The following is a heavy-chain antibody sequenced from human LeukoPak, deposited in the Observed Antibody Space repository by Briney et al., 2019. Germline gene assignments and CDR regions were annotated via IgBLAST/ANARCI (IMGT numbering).Heavy chain of an antibody. J-gene: IGHJ6*03. D-gene: IGHD3-10*01. CDR2: INHSGRI. Sequence: SETLSLTCTVSGGSISNYYWGWIRQAPGKGLEWIGEINHSGRINYNPSLKSRVTISVDTSKNQFSLKVSSVTAADTAVYYCARGRRDRGSYYYHMDVWGKGTTVTVSS. CDR3: ARGRRDRGSYYYHMDV. V-gene: IGHV4-34*01. CDR1: GGSISNYY.